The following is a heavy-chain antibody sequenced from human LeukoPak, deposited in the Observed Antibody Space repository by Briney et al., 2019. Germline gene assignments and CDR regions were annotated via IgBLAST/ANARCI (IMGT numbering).Heavy chain of an antibody. D-gene: IGHD4-23*01. Sequence: NHGESLKISCKGSGYSFTSYWIGWVRQMPGKGLEWMGFIYPGDSDTKYSPSFQGQVTISADKSISTAYLQWSSLKASDTAMYYCARPATLSPYGGNLYFDYWGQGTLVTVSS. V-gene: IGHV5-51*01. CDR1: GYSFTSYW. CDR2: IYPGDSDT. CDR3: ARPATLSPYGGNLYFDY. J-gene: IGHJ4*02.